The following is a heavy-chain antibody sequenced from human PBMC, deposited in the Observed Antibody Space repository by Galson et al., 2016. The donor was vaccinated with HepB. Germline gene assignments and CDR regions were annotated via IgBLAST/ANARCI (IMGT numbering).Heavy chain of an antibody. CDR3: ARVRCSPFRCQNWFHP. Sequence: CAISGDSVSSNSAAWTWIRQSPLRGLEWLGRTYYRSKWYNDYAVSVKSRISIHPDTSKNQFSLQLNSVTPEDTAVYYCARVRCSPFRCQNWFHPWGQGTLVTVSS. CDR1: GDSVSSNSAA. CDR2: TYYRSKWYN. V-gene: IGHV6-1*01. J-gene: IGHJ5*02. D-gene: IGHD2-15*01.